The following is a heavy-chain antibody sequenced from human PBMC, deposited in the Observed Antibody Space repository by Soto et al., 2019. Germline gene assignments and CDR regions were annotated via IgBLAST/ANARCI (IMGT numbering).Heavy chain of an antibody. J-gene: IGHJ5*02. CDR3: GRVRVDKAEGWFDP. D-gene: IGHD5-18*01. CDR1: GYSFTTYW. CDR2: IDRSDSYA. V-gene: IGHV5-10-1*01. Sequence: GESLKISCKASGYSFTTYWITWVRQMPGKGLEWMGRIDRSDSYANYSPSFQGHVTISADKSINTAYLQWSSLKASDTAIYYCGRVRVDKAEGWFDPWGQGTLVTVSS.